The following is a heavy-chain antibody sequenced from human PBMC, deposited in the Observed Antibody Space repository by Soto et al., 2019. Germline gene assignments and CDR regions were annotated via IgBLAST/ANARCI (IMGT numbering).Heavy chain of an antibody. CDR3: ARDLGNTAMPGLDYYHGMDV. J-gene: IGHJ6*02. V-gene: IGHV4-31*03. CDR2: IYYSGST. CDR1: GGSISSGGYY. Sequence: QVQLQESGPGLVKPSQTLSLTCTVSGGSISSGGYYWSWIRQHPGKGLEWIGYIYYSGSTYYNPSLKSRVTISVDTSKNQLSLKLSSVTAADTAVYYCARDLGNTAMPGLDYYHGMDVWGQGTTVTVSS. D-gene: IGHD5-18*01.